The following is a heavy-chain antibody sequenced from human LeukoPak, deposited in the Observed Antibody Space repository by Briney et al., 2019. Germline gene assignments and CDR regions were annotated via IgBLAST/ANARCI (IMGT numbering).Heavy chain of an antibody. Sequence: SETLSLTCTVSGGSISSYYWSWIRQPPGKGLEWIGYIYYSGSTNYNPSLKSRVIISVDTSKNQFSLKLSSVTAADTAVYYCARGRSGGTEGLLGYWGQGTLVTVSS. V-gene: IGHV4-59*01. CDR2: IYYSGST. CDR1: GGSISSYY. CDR3: ARGRSGGTEGLLGY. D-gene: IGHD3-3*01. J-gene: IGHJ4*02.